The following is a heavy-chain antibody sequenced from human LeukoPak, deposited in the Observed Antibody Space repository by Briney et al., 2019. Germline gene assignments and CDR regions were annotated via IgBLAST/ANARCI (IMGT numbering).Heavy chain of an antibody. Sequence: SVKVSCKASGGTFSSYAISWVRQAPGQGLEWMGGIIPIFGTANYAQNFQGRVTITRDTSASTAYMELSSLRSEDTAVYYCARGAGFAEPLPEYWGQGTLVTVSS. CDR2: IIPIFGTA. CDR3: ARGAGFAEPLPEY. CDR1: GGTFSSYA. V-gene: IGHV1-69*05. D-gene: IGHD1-14*01. J-gene: IGHJ4*02.